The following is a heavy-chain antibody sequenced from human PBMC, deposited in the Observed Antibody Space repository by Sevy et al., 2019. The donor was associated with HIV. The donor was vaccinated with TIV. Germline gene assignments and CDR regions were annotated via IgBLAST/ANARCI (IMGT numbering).Heavy chain of an antibody. CDR3: ARGSSIAAFDP. J-gene: IGHJ5*02. Sequence: GGSLRLSCAASGFTFSSYAMHWVRQAPGKGVEYVSAISSNGGSTYYADSVKGRFTISRDNSKNTLYLQMGSLRAEDMAVYYCARGSSIAAFDPWGQGTLVTVSS. CDR1: GFTFSSYA. V-gene: IGHV3-64*02. CDR2: ISSNGGST. D-gene: IGHD6-6*01.